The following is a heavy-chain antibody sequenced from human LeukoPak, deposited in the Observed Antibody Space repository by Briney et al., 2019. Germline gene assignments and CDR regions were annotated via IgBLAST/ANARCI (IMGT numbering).Heavy chain of an antibody. CDR1: GGSISTGGYY. CDR3: ASTSKYIGSGRDDSFDI. CDR2: VSYSGGT. Sequence: SETLSLTCIVSGGSISTGGYYWSWIRQPPGKGLEWIGYVSYSGGTYYNPSLKSRVSISEDTSKSQFSLKMSSVTAADTAVYYCASTSKYIGSGRDDSFDIWGQGTMVTVSS. D-gene: IGHD3-10*01. J-gene: IGHJ3*02. V-gene: IGHV4-30-4*01.